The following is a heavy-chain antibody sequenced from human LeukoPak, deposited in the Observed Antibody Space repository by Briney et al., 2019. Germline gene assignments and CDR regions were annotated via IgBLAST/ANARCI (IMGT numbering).Heavy chain of an antibody. Sequence: SETLSLTCAVYGSSFSGFDWSWVRQAPGKGLEWIGEINEGGDTKYNPSLKSRVTLSVDTSRNEFSLKIRSVTAADTAVYYCARGLEWKVTTMGLFYMDVWGEGTTATVSS. J-gene: IGHJ6*03. V-gene: IGHV4-34*01. CDR2: INEGGDT. CDR3: ARGLEWKVTTMGLFYMDV. CDR1: GSSFSGFD. D-gene: IGHD4-11*01.